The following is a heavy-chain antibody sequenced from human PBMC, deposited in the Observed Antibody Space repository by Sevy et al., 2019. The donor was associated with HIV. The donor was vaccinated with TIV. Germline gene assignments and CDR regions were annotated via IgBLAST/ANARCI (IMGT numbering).Heavy chain of an antibody. CDR3: ARDQGAVVIVAATLFEY. J-gene: IGHJ4*02. CDR1: GFTFSSYA. Sequence: GGSLRLSCAASGFTFSSYAMHWVRQAPGKGLEWVAVISYDGSNKYYADSVKGRFTISRDNPKNTLYLEMNSLRTEDTAVYYCARDQGAVVIVAATLFEYWGQRTLVTVSS. D-gene: IGHD2-15*01. CDR2: ISYDGSNK. V-gene: IGHV3-30*04.